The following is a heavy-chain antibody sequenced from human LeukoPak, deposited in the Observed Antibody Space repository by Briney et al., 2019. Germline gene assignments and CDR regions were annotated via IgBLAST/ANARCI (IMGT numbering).Heavy chain of an antibody. CDR2: ISSSSSYI. Sequence: GGSLRLSCAASGFTVSSYSMNWVRQAPGKGLEWVSSISSSSSYIYYADSVKGRFTISRDNAKNSLYLQMNSLRAEDTAVYYCARVIAAAGKYYYYYYMDVWGKGTTVTVSS. D-gene: IGHD6-13*01. CDR1: GFTVSSYS. V-gene: IGHV3-21*01. CDR3: ARVIAAAGKYYYYYYMDV. J-gene: IGHJ6*03.